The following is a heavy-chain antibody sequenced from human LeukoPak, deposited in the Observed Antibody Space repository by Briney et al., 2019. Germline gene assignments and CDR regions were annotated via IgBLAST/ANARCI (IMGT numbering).Heavy chain of an antibody. J-gene: IGHJ4*02. Sequence: GGSLRLSCAASGFTVSSNYMRWVRQAPGKGLEGVSVIYSGGSTYYADSVKGRFTISRDNSKNTLYLQMNSLRAEDTAVYYCARGGKASYSSGWYVGYWGQGTLVTVSS. D-gene: IGHD6-19*01. CDR3: ARGGKASYSSGWYVGY. V-gene: IGHV3-66*01. CDR1: GFTVSSNY. CDR2: IYSGGST.